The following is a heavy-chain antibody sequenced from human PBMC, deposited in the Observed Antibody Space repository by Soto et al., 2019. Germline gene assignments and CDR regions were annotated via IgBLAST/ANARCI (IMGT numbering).Heavy chain of an antibody. D-gene: IGHD3-22*01. CDR2: IYYSGST. J-gene: IGHJ4*02. Sequence: SETLSLTCTVSGGSISSYYWSWIRQPPGKGLEWIGYIYYSGSTNYNPSLKSRVTISVDTSKNQFSLKLSSVTAADTAVYYCARVVSATLNFDYWGQGTLVTVSS. CDR3: ARVVSATLNFDY. CDR1: GGSISSYY. V-gene: IGHV4-59*01.